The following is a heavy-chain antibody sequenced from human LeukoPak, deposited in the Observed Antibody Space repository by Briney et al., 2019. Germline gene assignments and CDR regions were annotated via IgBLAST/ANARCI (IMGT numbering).Heavy chain of an antibody. CDR2: ISGSGGNT. CDR1: GFTFSSYA. D-gene: IGHD3-10*01. V-gene: IGHV3-23*01. Sequence: GGSLRLSCAASGFTFSSYAMSWVRQAPGKGLEWVSGISGSGGNTYYADSVKGRFTVSRDNSKNTLYLQMSSLRAEDTAVYYCAKETFYYGSGSFMGYWGQGTLVTVSS. J-gene: IGHJ4*02. CDR3: AKETFYYGSGSFMGY.